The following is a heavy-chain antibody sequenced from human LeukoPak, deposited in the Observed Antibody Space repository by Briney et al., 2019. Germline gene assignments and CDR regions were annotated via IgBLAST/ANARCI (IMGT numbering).Heavy chain of an antibody. Sequence: GGSLRLSCAASGFTFSSYWMHWVRQAPGKGLVWVSRINSDGSSTSYADSVKGRFTISRDNSKNTLYLQMNSLRAEDMAVYYCAKKRRDGYSFDYWGQEPWSPSPQ. J-gene: IGHJ4*01. D-gene: IGHD5-24*01. CDR2: INSDGSST. CDR3: AKKRRDGYSFDY. CDR1: GFTFSSYW. V-gene: IGHV3-74*01.